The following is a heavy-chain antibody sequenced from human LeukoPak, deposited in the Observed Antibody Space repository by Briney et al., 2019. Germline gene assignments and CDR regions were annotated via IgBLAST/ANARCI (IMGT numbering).Heavy chain of an antibody. CDR2: ISHDGSYQ. Sequence: GGSLRLSCAASGFTFSNYGMHWVRQAPGKGLEWVTVISHDGSYQYYADSVKGRFTNSRDNSKNTLYLQMNSLRAEDTAVYYCAKLCVDSSGYYYVQDAFDIWGQGTMVTVSS. J-gene: IGHJ3*02. CDR1: GFTFSNYG. D-gene: IGHD3-22*01. V-gene: IGHV3-30*18. CDR3: AKLCVDSSGYYYVQDAFDI.